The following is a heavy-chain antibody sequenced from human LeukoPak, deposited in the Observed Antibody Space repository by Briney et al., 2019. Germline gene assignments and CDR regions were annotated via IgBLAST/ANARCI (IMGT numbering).Heavy chain of an antibody. CDR3: ARPLYDSSNYYILYY. CDR1: GGSISGYY. D-gene: IGHD3-22*01. CDR2: IYYSGST. Sequence: SETLSLTCTVSGGSISGYYWTWIRQPPGKGLEWIGYIYYSGSTNYNPSLKSRVTISVDTSKNQFSLRLTSVTAADTAVYFCARPLYDSSNYYILYYWGQGTLVTVSS. V-gene: IGHV4-59*08. J-gene: IGHJ4*02.